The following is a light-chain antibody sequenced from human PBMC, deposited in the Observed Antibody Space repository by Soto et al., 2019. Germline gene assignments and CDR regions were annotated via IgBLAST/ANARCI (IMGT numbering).Light chain of an antibody. Sequence: DIQLTQSPSFLSASVGDRVTITCRASQGISTSLAWYLQRPGKAPKLLIYGESTLQSGVPSRFSGSGSGTEFNLTISGLQPEDFGTYYCQQLNSDWYAFGQGTKLDIK. V-gene: IGKV1-9*01. CDR3: QQLNSDWYA. J-gene: IGKJ2*01. CDR1: QGISTS. CDR2: GES.